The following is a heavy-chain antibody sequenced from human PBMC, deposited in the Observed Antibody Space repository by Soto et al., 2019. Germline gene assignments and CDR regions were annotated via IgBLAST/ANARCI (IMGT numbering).Heavy chain of an antibody. J-gene: IGHJ4*02. CDR1: GVSISSSRYY. CDR2: IYYSGNT. Sequence: SETLSLTCAVSGVSISSSRYYWGWIRQSPGKGLEWIGSIYYSGNTQYNPSLKSRVTISVDTSKSQFSLNLTSVIAADTAVYYCARHRSSGWYVDFDYWGQGTLVTVSS. V-gene: IGHV4-39*01. CDR3: ARHRSSGWYVDFDY. D-gene: IGHD6-19*01.